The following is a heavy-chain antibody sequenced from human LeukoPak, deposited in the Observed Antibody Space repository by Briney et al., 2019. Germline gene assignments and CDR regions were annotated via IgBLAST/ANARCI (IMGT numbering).Heavy chain of an antibody. D-gene: IGHD3/OR15-3a*01. V-gene: IGHV4-59*01. CDR1: GGSISPYY. J-gene: IGHJ5*02. CDR3: ARGPLSSRTTWTWFDP. CDR2: VYYNGNT. Sequence: SETLSLTCTVSGGSISPYYWTWIRQPPGKGLEWIGYVYYNGNTNYNPSLKSRITISVDTSKNQFSLRLKSVTAADTAVYYCARGPLSSRTTWTWFDPWGQGTLVTVSS.